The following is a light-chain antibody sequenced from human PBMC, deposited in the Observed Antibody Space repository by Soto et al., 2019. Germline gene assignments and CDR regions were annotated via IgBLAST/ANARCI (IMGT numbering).Light chain of an antibody. V-gene: IGKV3-20*01. J-gene: IGKJ1*01. Sequence: EIVLTQSPGTLSLSPGERATLSCRASQSVSSSYLAWYQQKPGQAPRLLIYGASSRATGNPDRFSGSGSGTDFTLTISRLEPEDFALYYCQQYGSSPTTFGQGAKVEIK. CDR2: GAS. CDR1: QSVSSSY. CDR3: QQYGSSPTT.